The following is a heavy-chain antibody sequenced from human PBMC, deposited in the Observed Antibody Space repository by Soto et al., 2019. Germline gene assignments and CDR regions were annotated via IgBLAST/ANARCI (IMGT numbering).Heavy chain of an antibody. D-gene: IGHD3-10*01. J-gene: IGHJ6*02. CDR1: GYTCTSYD. Sequence: QVQLVQSGAEVKKPGASVKVSCKASGYTCTSYDINWVRQATGQGLEWMGWMNPNSGNTGYAQKFQGRFTMTRNTSISTAYMELSSLRSEDRAVYYCARVLSWSSYYYGMDVWGQGTTVTVSS. CDR2: MNPNSGNT. CDR3: ARVLSWSSYYYGMDV. V-gene: IGHV1-8*01.